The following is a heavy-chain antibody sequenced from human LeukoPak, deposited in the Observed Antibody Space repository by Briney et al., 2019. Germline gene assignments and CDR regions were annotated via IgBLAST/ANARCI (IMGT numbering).Heavy chain of an antibody. Sequence: ASVKVSCKASGYTFTGYYMRWVRQAPGQGLEWMGWINPNSGGTNYAQKLQGRVTMTTDTSTSTAYMELRSLRSDDTAVYYCARDRWGLGAAREIDYWGQGTLVTVSS. V-gene: IGHV1-2*02. D-gene: IGHD2-21*01. CDR2: INPNSGGT. CDR3: ARDRWGLGAAREIDY. J-gene: IGHJ4*02. CDR1: GYTFTGYY.